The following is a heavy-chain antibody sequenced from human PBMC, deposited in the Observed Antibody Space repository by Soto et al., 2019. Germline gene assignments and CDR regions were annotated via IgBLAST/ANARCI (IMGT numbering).Heavy chain of an antibody. CDR2: IWYDGSNK. D-gene: IGHD5-18*01. J-gene: IGHJ4*02. Sequence: QVQLVESGGGVVQPGRSLRLSCAASGFTFSSYGMQWVRQAPGKGLEWVAVIWYDGSNKYYADSVKGRFTISRDNSKNTLYLQMNSLRAEDTAVYYCARVPTYQGRIQLWYDYWGQGTLVTVSS. V-gene: IGHV3-33*01. CDR3: ARVPTYQGRIQLWYDY. CDR1: GFTFSSYG.